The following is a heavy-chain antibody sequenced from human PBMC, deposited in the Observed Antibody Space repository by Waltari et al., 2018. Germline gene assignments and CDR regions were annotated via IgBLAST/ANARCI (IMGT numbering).Heavy chain of an antibody. CDR2: IYASGST. D-gene: IGHD3-10*01. CDR1: GGAISTHF. V-gene: IGHV4-59*11. CDR3: ARASSGSGSSWFDP. Sequence: QVQLQESGPGLVKPSATLSLICSVSGGAISTHFWGWIRQPPGKTLEWIGNIYASGSTNYNPSLTSRVTISLDMSKNQFSLKLRSVSAADTAVYYCARASSGSGSSWFDPWGQGNLVTVSS. J-gene: IGHJ5*02.